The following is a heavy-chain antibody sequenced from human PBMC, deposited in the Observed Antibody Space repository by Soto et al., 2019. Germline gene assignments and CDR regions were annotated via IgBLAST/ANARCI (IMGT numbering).Heavy chain of an antibody. J-gene: IGHJ6*02. CDR3: ASGGIGTARGSEIYYYYGMDV. CDR1: GGTFSSYA. Sequence: GASVKVSCKASGGTFSSYAISWVRQAPGQGLEWMGGIIPIFGTANYAQRFQGRVTITADESTSTAYMELSGLRSEDTAVYYCASGGIGTARGSEIYYYYGMDVWGQGTTVTVSS. D-gene: IGHD3-10*01. CDR2: IIPIFGTA. V-gene: IGHV1-69*13.